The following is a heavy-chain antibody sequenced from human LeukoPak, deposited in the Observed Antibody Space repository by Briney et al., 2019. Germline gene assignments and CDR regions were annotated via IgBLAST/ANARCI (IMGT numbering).Heavy chain of an antibody. V-gene: IGHV3-9*03. Sequence: GGSLRLSXAASGFTFDDYAMHWVRQAPGKGLEWVSGISWNSGSIGYADSVKGRFTISRDNAKNSLYLQMNSLRAEDMALYYCASNEMATWGQRTLVTVSS. D-gene: IGHD5-24*01. CDR1: GFTFDDYA. J-gene: IGHJ4*02. CDR3: ASNEMAT. CDR2: ISWNSGSI.